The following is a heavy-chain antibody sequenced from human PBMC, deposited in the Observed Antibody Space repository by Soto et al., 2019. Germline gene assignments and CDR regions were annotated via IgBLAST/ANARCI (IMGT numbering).Heavy chain of an antibody. CDR1: GFTFSSDA. Sequence: GSLRLSCAASGFTFSSDAMSWVRQAPGKGLEWVSAISGSGGSTYYADSVKGRFTISRDNSKNTLYLQMNSLRAEDTAVYYCAKDVSELWFGELIYYYYYGMDVWGQGTTVTVSS. CDR2: ISGSGGST. CDR3: AKDVSELWFGELIYYYYYGMDV. V-gene: IGHV3-23*01. D-gene: IGHD3-10*01. J-gene: IGHJ6*02.